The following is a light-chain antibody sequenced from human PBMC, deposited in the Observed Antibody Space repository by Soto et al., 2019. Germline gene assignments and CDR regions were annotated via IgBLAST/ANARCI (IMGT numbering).Light chain of an antibody. CDR3: QKHNSAPLT. CDR2: AAS. Sequence: DSQMTQSPSSLSASVEDRLIITCRASQSISNHLNWYQQKPGKAPKLLIFAASSLQSGVPSRFSGSRSGPDFTLTIRSLQPEAVAAYYCQKHNSAPLTFGGATKV. CDR1: QSISNH. J-gene: IGKJ4*01. V-gene: IGKV1-39*01.